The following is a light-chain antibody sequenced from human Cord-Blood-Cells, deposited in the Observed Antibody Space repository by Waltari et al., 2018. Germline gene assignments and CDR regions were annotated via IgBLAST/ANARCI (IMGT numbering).Light chain of an antibody. Sequence: DIQMTQYPSSLSASVGDRVTITCRARQSISSYLNWYQQKPGQAPNLLSYAGSSLHSGVPSRFSGSGSGTDVTHNISSHQPEDFATYCCQQSYSIPYTSGQGPKLEIK. CDR1: QSISSY. V-gene: IGKV1-39*01. J-gene: IGKJ2*01. CDR3: QQSYSIPYT. CDR2: AGS.